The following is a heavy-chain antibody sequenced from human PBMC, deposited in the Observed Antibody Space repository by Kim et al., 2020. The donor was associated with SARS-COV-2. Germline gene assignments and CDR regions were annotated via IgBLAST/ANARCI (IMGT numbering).Heavy chain of an antibody. J-gene: IGHJ4*02. D-gene: IGHD6-13*01. CDR1: GFTFTNAW. V-gene: IGHV3-15*01. CDR2: VKSKPDGGTT. CDR3: TTDGGVAADVVFSH. Sequence: GGSLRLSCAASGFTFTNAWLSWVRQTPGKGLEWVGRVKSKPDGGTTVYAAPVRGRFTISRDDSRNTLYLQMNSLSTDDTAFYYCTTDGGVAADVVFSHWGQGTLVTVSS.